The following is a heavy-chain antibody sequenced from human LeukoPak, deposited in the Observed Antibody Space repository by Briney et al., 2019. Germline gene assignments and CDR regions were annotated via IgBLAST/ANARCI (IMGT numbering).Heavy chain of an antibody. D-gene: IGHD3-3*01. CDR1: GFTFSSYS. CDR3: ARDSSDSWSGYYTGIYYFDY. CDR2: ISSSSSTI. V-gene: IGHV3-48*01. Sequence: GGSLRLSCAASGFTFSSYSMNWVRQAPGKGLEWVSYISSSSSTIYYADSVKGRFTISRDNAKNSLYLQMNSLRAEDTAVYYCARDSSDSWSGYYTGIYYFDYWGQGTLVTVSS. J-gene: IGHJ4*02.